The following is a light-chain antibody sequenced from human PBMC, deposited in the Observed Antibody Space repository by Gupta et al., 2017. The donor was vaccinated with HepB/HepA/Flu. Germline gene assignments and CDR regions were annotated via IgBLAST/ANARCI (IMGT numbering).Light chain of an antibody. Sequence: NVLTQSPGTLSLSPGERVTLSCRTSQSLNNNYLAWYQQKPGQAPSLLIYGASTRATGISDRFSGSGSGTDFTLTISRLEPEDFAMYYCQQYGSSPLYTFGQGTKLEIK. CDR2: GAS. V-gene: IGKV3-20*01. CDR3: QQYGSSPLYT. CDR1: QSLNNNY. J-gene: IGKJ2*01.